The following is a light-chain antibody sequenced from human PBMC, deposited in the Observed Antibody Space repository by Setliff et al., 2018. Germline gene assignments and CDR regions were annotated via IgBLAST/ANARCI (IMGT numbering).Light chain of an antibody. Sequence: QSVLTQPPSASGSPGRSVTISCTGTSSDVGGYNYVSWYQQHPGKAPKLMIYEVSKRPSGVPDRFSGSKSGNTASLTVSGLQAEDEADYYCSSYAGSNNFPDVFGTGTKVTVL. V-gene: IGLV2-8*01. J-gene: IGLJ1*01. CDR3: SSYAGSNNFPDV. CDR1: SSDVGGYNY. CDR2: EVS.